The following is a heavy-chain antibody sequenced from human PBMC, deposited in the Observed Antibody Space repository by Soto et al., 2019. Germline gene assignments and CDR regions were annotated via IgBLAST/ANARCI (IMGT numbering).Heavy chain of an antibody. CDR2: ISTTGNTF. V-gene: IGHV3-48*03. J-gene: IGHJ5*02. Sequence: EAKLEESGGGLVQPGGSLRLSCIASGFTFSSFEMNWVRQAPGKGLEWVAYISTTGNTFYYADSLKGRFTISRDNAKNSVYLHMTRPRVDDTAVYYWAREPIFGGWFDPWGQGTPVTVSS. CDR1: GFTFSSFE. D-gene: IGHD3-10*01. CDR3: AREPIFGGWFDP.